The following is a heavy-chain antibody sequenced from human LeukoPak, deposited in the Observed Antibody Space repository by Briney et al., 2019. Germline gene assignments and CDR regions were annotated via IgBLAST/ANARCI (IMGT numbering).Heavy chain of an antibody. D-gene: IGHD2-2*01. CDR3: ARDPSKPAIVVVPADGYYMDV. CDR1: GFTFSSYS. J-gene: IGHJ6*03. CDR2: ISSSSSYI. Sequence: PGGSLRLSCAASGFTFSSYSMNWVRQAPGKGLEWVSSISSSSSYIYYADSVRGRFTISRDNAKNSLYLQMNSLRAEDTAVYYCARDPSKPAIVVVPADGYYMDVWGKGTTVTISS. V-gene: IGHV3-21*01.